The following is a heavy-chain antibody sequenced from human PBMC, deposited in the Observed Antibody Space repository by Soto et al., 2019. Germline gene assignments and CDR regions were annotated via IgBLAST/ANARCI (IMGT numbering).Heavy chain of an antibody. V-gene: IGHV3-66*01. J-gene: IGHJ1*01. Sequence: EVQLVESGGGLVQPGGSLRLSCAASGFTVSSNYMSWVRQAPGKGLEWVSVIYSGGSTYYADSVKGRFTISRDNSKNTLYLQMNSLRAEDTDVYYCARDQVGAATEYFQHWGQATLVTVSS. CDR3: ARDQVGAATEYFQH. CDR1: GFTVSSNY. D-gene: IGHD1-26*01. CDR2: IYSGGST.